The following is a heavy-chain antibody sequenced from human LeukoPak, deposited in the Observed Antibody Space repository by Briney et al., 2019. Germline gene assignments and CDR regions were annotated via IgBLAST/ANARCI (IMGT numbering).Heavy chain of an antibody. CDR2: ISANGGST. CDR1: GFTLSTYP. D-gene: IGHD6-19*01. CDR3: AKHGRVVAGPWFDP. Sequence: GGSLRLSCVASGFTLSTYPMSWVRQAPGWGLEWVSAISANGGSTYYADSVKGRFTISRDNSKNTLYLQMNSLRAEDTAVYYCAKHGRVVAGPWFDPWGQGTLVTVYS. J-gene: IGHJ5*02. V-gene: IGHV3-23*01.